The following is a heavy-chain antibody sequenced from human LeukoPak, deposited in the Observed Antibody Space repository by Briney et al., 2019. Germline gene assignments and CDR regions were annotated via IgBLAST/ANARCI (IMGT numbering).Heavy chain of an antibody. V-gene: IGHV4-61*02. J-gene: IGHJ6*04. Sequence: SETLSLTCTVSGGSISSGSYYWSWIRQPAGKGLEWIGRIYSSGGTNYNPSLKSRVTISVDTSKNQFSLKLSSVTAADTAVYYCARVGSSWYGRQDVWGEGTTVTVSS. D-gene: IGHD6-13*01. CDR3: ARVGSSWYGRQDV. CDR2: IYSSGGT. CDR1: GGSISSGSYY.